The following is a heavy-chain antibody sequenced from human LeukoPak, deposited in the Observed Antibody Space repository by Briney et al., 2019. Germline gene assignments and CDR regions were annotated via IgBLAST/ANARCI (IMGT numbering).Heavy chain of an antibody. V-gene: IGHV1-18*04. Sequence: APVNFSVTSSGYTFTNDSIRCVRQPPGQGHEWMGWISAYNGNTNYAQKLQGRVTMTTDTSTSTAYMELRSLRSDDTAVYYCARDDILPGYDYWGQGTLVSVSS. D-gene: IGHD3-9*01. CDR2: ISAYNGNT. J-gene: IGHJ4*02. CDR1: GYTFTNDS. CDR3: ARDDILPGYDY.